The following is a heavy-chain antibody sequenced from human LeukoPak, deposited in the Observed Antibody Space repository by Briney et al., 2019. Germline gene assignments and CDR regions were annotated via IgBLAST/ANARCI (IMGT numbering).Heavy chain of an antibody. CDR1: GGSISSGDYY. Sequence: SQTLSLTCTVSGGSISSGDYYWSWIRQPPGKGLEWIGYIYYSGSTYYNPSLKSRVTISVDTSKNQFSLKLSSVTAADTAVYYCARAQYSSSYIKEKNWFDPWGQGTLVTVSS. D-gene: IGHD6-13*01. V-gene: IGHV4-30-4*01. J-gene: IGHJ5*02. CDR2: IYYSGST. CDR3: ARAQYSSSYIKEKNWFDP.